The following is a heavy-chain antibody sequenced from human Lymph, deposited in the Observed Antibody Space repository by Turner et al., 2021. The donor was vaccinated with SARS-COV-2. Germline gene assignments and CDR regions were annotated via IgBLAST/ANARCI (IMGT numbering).Heavy chain of an antibody. CDR1: GGSISSYY. Sequence: QVQLQESGPGLVRPSETLSLHCTVSGGSISSYYWSWIRQPPGKGLGWIGYIHYSGSTNYNLSLKSRVTISVDTSKNQFSLKLSSVTAADTAVYYCARHGFSGWYGGGMDVWGQGTTVTVSS. V-gene: IGHV4-59*08. D-gene: IGHD6-19*01. CDR2: IHYSGST. CDR3: ARHGFSGWYGGGMDV. J-gene: IGHJ6*02.